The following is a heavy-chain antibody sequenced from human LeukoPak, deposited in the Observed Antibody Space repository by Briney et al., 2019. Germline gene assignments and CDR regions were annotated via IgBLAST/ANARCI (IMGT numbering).Heavy chain of an antibody. J-gene: IGHJ6*03. D-gene: IGHD6-25*01. V-gene: IGHV4-31*03. CDR1: GGSISSGGY. CDR3: ASRKSSDYYYYYMDV. CDR2: IYYSGST. Sequence: SQTLSLTCTVSGGSISSGGYWSWIRQHPGKGLEWIGYIYYSGSTYYNPSLKSRVTISVDTSKNQFSLKLSSVTAADTAVYYCASRKSSDYYYYYMDVWGKGTTVTVSS.